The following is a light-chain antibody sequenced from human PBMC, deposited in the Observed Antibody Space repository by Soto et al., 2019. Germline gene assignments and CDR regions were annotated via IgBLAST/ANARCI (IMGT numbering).Light chain of an antibody. V-gene: IGLV2-23*01. CDR3: CAYAGSSTWV. CDR1: NSDVGSYNL. CDR2: EGS. J-gene: IGLJ3*02. Sequence: QSVLTQPASVSGSPGQSITISCTGTNSDVGSYNLVSWYQQHPGKATKLMIYEGSKWPSGVSNRFSGSKSGNTASLTISGLQAEDEADYYCCAYAGSSTWVFGGGTKLTVL.